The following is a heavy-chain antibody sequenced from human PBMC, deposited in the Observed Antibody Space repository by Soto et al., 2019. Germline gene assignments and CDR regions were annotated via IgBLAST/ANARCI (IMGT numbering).Heavy chain of an antibody. J-gene: IGHJ1*01. CDR1: GYTFTSYG. D-gene: IGHD6-13*01. V-gene: IGHV1-18*01. Sequence: QVQLVQSGAEVKKPGASVKVSCKASGYTFTSYGISWVRQAPGQGLEWMGWISAYNGNTNYGQKLQGRLTMTTDTSTSTAYMELRSLRSDDTAVYYCARERDDSGWSSVEYFQHWGQGTLVTVSS. CDR3: ARERDDSGWSSVEYFQH. CDR2: ISAYNGNT.